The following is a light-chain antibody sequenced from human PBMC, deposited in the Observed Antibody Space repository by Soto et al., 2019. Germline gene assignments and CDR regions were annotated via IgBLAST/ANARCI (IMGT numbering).Light chain of an antibody. CDR1: QSISSY. V-gene: IGKV1-39*01. Sequence: DIQMTPSPSSLSASVGDRVTITCRASQSISSYLNWYQQKPGKAPKLLIYAASSLQSGVPSRFSGSGSGTDFTRTISSLQPEDFATYYCQQKDTFGPGTKVDIK. J-gene: IGKJ3*01. CDR3: QQKDT. CDR2: AAS.